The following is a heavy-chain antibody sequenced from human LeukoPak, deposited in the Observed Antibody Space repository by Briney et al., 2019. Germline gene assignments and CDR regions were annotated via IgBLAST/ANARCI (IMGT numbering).Heavy chain of an antibody. CDR2: IYITESA. J-gene: IGHJ4*02. D-gene: IGHD2-2*01. CDR1: GGSISSGSYY. Sequence: SETLSLTCTVCGGSISSGSYYWTWIRQPAGKGLEWIGRIYITESANYNSSLESRVTISVDTSKNQFSLKLSSVTAADTAIYYCARSRERICSNPPCYVDLQATWGQGALVTVSP. V-gene: IGHV4-61*02. CDR3: ARSRERICSNPPCYVDLQAT.